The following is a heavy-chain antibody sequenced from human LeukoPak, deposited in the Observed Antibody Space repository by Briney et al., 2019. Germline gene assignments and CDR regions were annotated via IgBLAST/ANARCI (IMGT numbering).Heavy chain of an antibody. CDR1: GFTFSSYS. J-gene: IGHJ4*02. D-gene: IGHD3-10*01. CDR2: ISSSSSYI. V-gene: IGHV3-21*01. Sequence: GGSLRLSCAASGFTFSSYSMNWVRQAPGKGLEWVSSISSSSSYIYYADSVKGRFTISRDNAKNSLYLQMNSLRAEDTAVYYCARAMVRGWNYFDYWGQGTLVTVSS. CDR3: ARAMVRGWNYFDY.